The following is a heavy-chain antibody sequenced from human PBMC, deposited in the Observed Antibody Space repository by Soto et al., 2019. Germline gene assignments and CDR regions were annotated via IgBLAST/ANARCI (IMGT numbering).Heavy chain of an antibody. CDR3: ARDPSITIFGVVIIGGYFDY. V-gene: IGHV3-11*01. D-gene: IGHD3-3*01. J-gene: IGHJ4*02. CDR2: ISSSGSTI. Sequence: PGGSLRLSCAASGFTFSDYYMSWIRQAPGKGLEWVSYISSSGSTIYYADSVKGRFTISRDNAKNSLYLQMNSLRAEDTAVYYCARDPSITIFGVVIIGGYFDYWGQGTLVTVSS. CDR1: GFTFSDYY.